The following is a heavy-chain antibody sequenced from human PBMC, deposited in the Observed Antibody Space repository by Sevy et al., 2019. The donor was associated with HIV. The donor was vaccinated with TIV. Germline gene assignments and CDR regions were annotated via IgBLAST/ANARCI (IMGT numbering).Heavy chain of an antibody. D-gene: IGHD5-12*01. CDR1: GGSISAYH. V-gene: IGHV4-59*01. CDR2: IHYTGTT. CDR3: ARAPPVRSGDDSLNWFDP. J-gene: IGHJ5*02. Sequence: SETLSLTCTVSGGSISAYHWSWIRQPPGKGLEYIGYIHYTGTTNYNPSLKSRVTISVDTSKNQFSLKLSSVTAADPALYSCARAPPVRSGDDSLNWFDPWGQGTLVTVSS.